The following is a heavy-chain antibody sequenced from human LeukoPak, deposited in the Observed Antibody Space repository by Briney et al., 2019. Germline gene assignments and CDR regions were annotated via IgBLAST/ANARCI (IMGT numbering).Heavy chain of an antibody. V-gene: IGHV3-9*01. CDR2: ISWNSGSI. J-gene: IGHJ4*02. CDR3: AKDAGIAVSYSYYFDY. D-gene: IGHD6-19*01. Sequence: GGSLRLSCAASGFTFDDYARHWVRQAPGKGLEWVSGISWNSGSIGYADSVKGRFTISRDNAKNSLYLQMNSLRAEDTALYYCAKDAGIAVSYSYYFDYWGQGTLVTVSS. CDR1: GFTFDDYA.